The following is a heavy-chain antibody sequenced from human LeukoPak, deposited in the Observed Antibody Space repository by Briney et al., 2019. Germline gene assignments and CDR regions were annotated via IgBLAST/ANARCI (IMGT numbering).Heavy chain of an antibody. CDR2: IYYSGST. D-gene: IGHD2-15*01. J-gene: IGHJ6*03. CDR3: ARTTEGYCRGRSCYSYYYYMDV. CDR1: GGSFSGYY. Sequence: SETLSLTCAVYGGSFSGYYWSWIRQPPGKGLEWIGYIYYSGSTNYNPSLKSRVTISVDTSKNQFPLKLSSVTAADTAVYYCARTTEGYCRGRSCYSYYYYMDVWGKGTTVTVSS. V-gene: IGHV4-59*01.